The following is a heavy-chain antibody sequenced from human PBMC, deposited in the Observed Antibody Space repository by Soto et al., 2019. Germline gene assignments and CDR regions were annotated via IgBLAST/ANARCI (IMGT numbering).Heavy chain of an antibody. Sequence: EVQLVETGGGLIQPGGSLRLSCLASGFSVTTNYIIWVRQPPGKGLEWVPTTFTGGSTHYADSVKSRFSISRDNSKTTVCPQMNTWRVEGTAVYYCAKKPPRSILGSAVGMAVWGQGTTVSVS. J-gene: IGHJ6*02. V-gene: IGHV3-53*02. CDR1: GFSVTTNY. D-gene: IGHD3-10*01. CDR2: TFTGGST. CDR3: AKKPPRSILGSAVGMAV.